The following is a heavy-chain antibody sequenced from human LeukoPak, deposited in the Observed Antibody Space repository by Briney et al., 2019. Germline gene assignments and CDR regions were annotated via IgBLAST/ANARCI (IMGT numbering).Heavy chain of an antibody. Sequence: KPGGSLTLSCAASGYTFSDFSVNWVRQAPGKGLEWVSSISVRSNYRYYADSVRGRFTISRDDARDSLFLRMNSLRAEDTAVYFCVRLRRNNDRSGYYYYYDYWGQGTLVTVSS. CDR2: ISVRSNYR. CDR3: VRLRRNNDRSGYYYYYDY. V-gene: IGHV3-21*01. D-gene: IGHD3-22*01. CDR1: GYTFSDFS. J-gene: IGHJ4*02.